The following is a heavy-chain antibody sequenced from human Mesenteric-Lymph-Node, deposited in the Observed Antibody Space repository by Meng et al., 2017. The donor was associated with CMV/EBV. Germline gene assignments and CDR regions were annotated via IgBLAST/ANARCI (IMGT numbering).Heavy chain of an antibody. CDR2: INHSGST. J-gene: IGHJ4*02. CDR1: GGSFRGYY. CDR3: ARGSSYDILTGYFDY. D-gene: IGHD3-9*01. V-gene: IGHV4-34*01. Sequence: HELGACLLKPSEPLSVTCAVSGGSFRGYYWNWIRQSPEKGLEWIGEINHSGSTTYNPSFTSRIIISVDTSTNQISLNMSSVTAADTAVYYCARGSSYDILTGYFDYWGQGALVTVSS.